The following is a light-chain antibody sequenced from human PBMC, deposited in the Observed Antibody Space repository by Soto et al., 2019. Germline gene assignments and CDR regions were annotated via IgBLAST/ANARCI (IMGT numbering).Light chain of an antibody. J-gene: IGLJ1*01. CDR2: DVT. CDR1: SGDVGGYDY. V-gene: IGLV2-14*01. Sequence: QSVLTQPASVSGSPGQSVTISCTGTSGDVGGYDYVSWYQHHPGKAPKLVIYDVTYRPSGVSDRFSGSKSANTASLTISGLQAEDEADYYCSSYTSSSTYVFGTGTKVT. CDR3: SSYTSSSTYV.